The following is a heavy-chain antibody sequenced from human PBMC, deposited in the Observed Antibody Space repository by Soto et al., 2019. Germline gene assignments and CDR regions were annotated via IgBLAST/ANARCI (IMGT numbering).Heavy chain of an antibody. V-gene: IGHV3-23*01. J-gene: IGHJ4*02. CDR3: ARSTRGYSYGYPYYFDY. D-gene: IGHD5-18*01. CDR1: GFTFSSYA. Sequence: PGGSLRLSCVASGFTFSSYAMIWVRQAPGKGLEWVSAISGSGGSTYYADSVKGRFTISRDNSKNTLYLQMNSLRAEDTAVYYCARSTRGYSYGYPYYFDYWGQGTLVTVSS. CDR2: ISGSGGST.